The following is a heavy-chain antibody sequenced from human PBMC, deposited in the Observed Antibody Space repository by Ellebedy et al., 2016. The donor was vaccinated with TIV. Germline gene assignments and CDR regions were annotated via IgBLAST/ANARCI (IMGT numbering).Heavy chain of an antibody. D-gene: IGHD3-22*01. CDR2: ISWDGGST. Sequence: GGSLRLCXAASGFTFDDYTMHWVRQAPGKGLEWVSLISWDGGSTYYADSVKGRFTISRDNSKNSLYLQMNSLRTEDTALYYCARELRSGYYFGTFDYWGQGTLVTVSS. CDR1: GFTFDDYT. CDR3: ARELRSGYYFGTFDY. V-gene: IGHV3-43*01. J-gene: IGHJ4*02.